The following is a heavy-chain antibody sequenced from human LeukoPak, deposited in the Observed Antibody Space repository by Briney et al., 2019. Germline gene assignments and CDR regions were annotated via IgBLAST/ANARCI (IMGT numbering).Heavy chain of an antibody. V-gene: IGHV4-61*08. CDR1: GGSISSGDYY. J-gene: IGHJ4*02. CDR3: ARIRTLHGDLNNFDY. Sequence: SETLSLTCTVSGGSISSGDYYWSWIRQPPGQGLEWIGYIYYSGSTNYNPSLKSRVTISVDTSKNQFSLKLSSVTAADTAVYYCARIRTLHGDLNNFDYWGQGTLVTVSS. D-gene: IGHD4-17*01. CDR2: IYYSGST.